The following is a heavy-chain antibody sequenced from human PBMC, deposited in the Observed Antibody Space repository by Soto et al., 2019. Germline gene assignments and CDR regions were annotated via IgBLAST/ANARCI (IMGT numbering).Heavy chain of an antibody. D-gene: IGHD2-8*01. V-gene: IGHV1-69*01. Sequence: QVQLVQSGAEVKKPGSSVKVSCKASGGTFSSYAVSWVRQAPGQGLEWMGGIIPIFGTANYAQKFQGRVTITADESTSTAYMELSSLRSEDTAVYYCARDLCTNGVCYTGNWLDPWGQGTLVTVSS. CDR1: GGTFSSYA. J-gene: IGHJ5*02. CDR2: IIPIFGTA. CDR3: ARDLCTNGVCYTGNWLDP.